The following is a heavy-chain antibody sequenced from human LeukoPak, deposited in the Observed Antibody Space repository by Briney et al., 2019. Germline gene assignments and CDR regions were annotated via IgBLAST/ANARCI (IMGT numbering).Heavy chain of an antibody. CDR1: GFTFSSYS. V-gene: IGHV3-21*01. J-gene: IGHJ4*02. D-gene: IGHD1-26*01. Sequence: KPGGSLRLSCAASGFTFSSYSMNWVRQAPGKGLEWVSSISSSSSYIYYADSVKGRFTISRDNAKNSLYLQMNSLRAEDTAVYYCAAHHGELGYFDYWGQGTLVTVSS. CDR3: AAHHGELGYFDY. CDR2: ISSSSSYI.